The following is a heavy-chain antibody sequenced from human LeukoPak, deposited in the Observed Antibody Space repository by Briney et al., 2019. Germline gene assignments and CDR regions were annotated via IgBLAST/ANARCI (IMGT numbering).Heavy chain of an antibody. Sequence: GGSLRLSCAASGFTFSSYAMHWVRQAPGKGLEWVAVISYDGSNKKYGDSVKGRFTISRDNSKNTLDLQMNSLRAEDTAVYYCARGAYYSSGWYYFDYWGQGTLVTVSS. D-gene: IGHD6-19*01. CDR3: ARGAYYSSGWYYFDY. CDR2: ISYDGSNK. CDR1: GFTFSSYA. V-gene: IGHV3-30*04. J-gene: IGHJ4*02.